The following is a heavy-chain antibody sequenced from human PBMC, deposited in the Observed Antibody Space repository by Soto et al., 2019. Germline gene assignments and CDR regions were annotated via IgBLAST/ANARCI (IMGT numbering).Heavy chain of an antibody. J-gene: IGHJ6*02. V-gene: IGHV1-18*01. CDR1: GYTFYSHS. CDR3: ARCIQEDYYYGMDV. D-gene: IGHD5-18*01. Sequence: QAQLGQSEAEVKKPGASVKVSCKASGYTFYSHSISWVRQAPGQGLEWMGRISADNINTEYAQQFRGRVTMTTDTSTSTVYMELRNLTSDDTAVYYCARCIQEDYYYGMDVWGQGTTVTVSS. CDR2: ISADNINT.